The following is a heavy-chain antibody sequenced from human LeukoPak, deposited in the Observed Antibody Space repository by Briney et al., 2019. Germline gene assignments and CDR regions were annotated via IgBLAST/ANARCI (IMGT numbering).Heavy chain of an antibody. Sequence: GGSLRLSCAASGFTFSSYAMHWVRQAPGKGLEWVAVISYDGSNKYYADSVKGRFTISRDNSKNTLYLQMNSLRAEDTAVYYCAGDCDDYGDYPWAFDIWGQGTMVTVSS. V-gene: IGHV3-30-3*01. CDR2: ISYDGSNK. D-gene: IGHD4-17*01. CDR3: AGDCDDYGDYPWAFDI. CDR1: GFTFSSYA. J-gene: IGHJ3*02.